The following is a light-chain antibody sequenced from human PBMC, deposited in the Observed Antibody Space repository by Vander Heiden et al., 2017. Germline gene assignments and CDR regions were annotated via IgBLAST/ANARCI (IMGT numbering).Light chain of an antibody. Sequence: EIVLTQSPATLPLSPGERATLSCRASQSISADLPWYQQKPGQAPRLLIYDASNRATGIPARFSGSGSGTDFTLTISNLEPEDFAVYYCQQRNSWPRTFGQGTKVEI. V-gene: IGKV3-11*01. J-gene: IGKJ2*01. CDR2: DAS. CDR3: QQRNSWPRT. CDR1: QSISAD.